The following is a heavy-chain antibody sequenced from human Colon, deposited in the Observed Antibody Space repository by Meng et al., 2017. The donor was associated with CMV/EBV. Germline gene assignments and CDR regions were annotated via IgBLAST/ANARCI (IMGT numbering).Heavy chain of an antibody. V-gene: IGHV3-30*04. J-gene: IGHJ4*02. Sequence: GGSLRLSCAASGFTFSRIAMHWVRQAPGKGLEGVAFTSFDGRYKGYADSVKGRFTISRDNSKNTLFLEMNSLRAEDTAVYFCARDDVLGPTTPSNVGYFDYWGQGTRVTVSS. D-gene: IGHD1-26*01. CDR2: TSFDGRYK. CDR3: ARDDVLGPTTPSNVGYFDY. CDR1: GFTFSRIA.